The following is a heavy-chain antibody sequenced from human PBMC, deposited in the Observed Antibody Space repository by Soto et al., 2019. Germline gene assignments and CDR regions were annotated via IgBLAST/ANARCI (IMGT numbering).Heavy chain of an antibody. CDR1: GFTFSRYG. V-gene: IGHV3-33*06. CDR3: AKDIIVVPAAMDAFDI. J-gene: IGHJ3*02. CDR2: IWYDGSKK. D-gene: IGHD2-2*01. Sequence: GGSLRLSCEASGFTFSRYGMHWVRQAPGKGLEWVTVIWYDGSKKYYRDSVEGRFTISRDNSKNALYLQMNSLRAEDTAVYYCAKDIIVVPAAMDAFDIWGQGTMVTVSS.